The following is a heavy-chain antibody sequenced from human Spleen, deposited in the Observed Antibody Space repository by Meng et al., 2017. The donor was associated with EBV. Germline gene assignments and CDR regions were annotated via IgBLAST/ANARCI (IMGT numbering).Heavy chain of an antibody. CDR1: GDSISSFY. J-gene: IGHJ4*02. D-gene: IGHD5-18*01. Sequence: QVHLRGSAPGLVKPSATLSLTCTVSGDSISSFYWSWIRQPPGKGLEWIGYVYDSGNTDYNPSLKSRVTISVDTSKNKLSLKLGSVTAADTAVYYCARASSGDSDGFDYWGQGTLVTVSS. CDR3: ARASSGDSDGFDY. V-gene: IGHV4-59*08. CDR2: VYDSGNT.